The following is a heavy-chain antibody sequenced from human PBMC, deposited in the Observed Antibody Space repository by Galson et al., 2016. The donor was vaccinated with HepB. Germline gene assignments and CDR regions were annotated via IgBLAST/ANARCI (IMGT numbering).Heavy chain of an antibody. CDR1: GFTVSSDY. J-gene: IGHJ2*01. V-gene: IGHV3-15*01. CDR2: IKPSAHGATT. CDR3: ADPTNWDFDL. Sequence: SLRLSCAVSGFTVSSDYMSWVRQAPGKGLDFVGRIKPSAHGATTEYAAPVNGRFTISRDDSKNMVYLQMNRLKTEDTAVYYCADPTNWDFDLWGRGTLVTVSS.